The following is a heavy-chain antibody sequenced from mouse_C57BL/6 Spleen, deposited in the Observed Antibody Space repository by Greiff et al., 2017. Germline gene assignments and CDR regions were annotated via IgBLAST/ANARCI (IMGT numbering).Heavy chain of an antibody. CDR3: ARGGAGSNAMDY. V-gene: IGHV1-39*01. CDR2: INPNYGTT. CDR1: GYSFTDYN. Sequence: EVQLQQSGPELVNPGASVKISCKASGYSFTDYNMNWVKQSNGKSLEWIGVINPNYGTTSYNQKFKGKATLTVDQSSSTAYMQLNRLTSEDSAVYSCARGGAGSNAMDYWGQGTAVTVSS. D-gene: IGHD1-1*01. J-gene: IGHJ4*01.